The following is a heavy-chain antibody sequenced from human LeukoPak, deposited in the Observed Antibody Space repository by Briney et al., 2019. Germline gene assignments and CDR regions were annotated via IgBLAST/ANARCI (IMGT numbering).Heavy chain of an antibody. D-gene: IGHD3-10*01. V-gene: IGHV4-38-2*02. J-gene: IGHJ4*02. Sequence: LETLSLTCTVSGSSISSGYYWGWIRQPPGKGLEWIGEINHSGSTNYNPSLKSRVTISVDTPKNQFSLKLSSVTAADTAVYYCARTRYYYNSRSYGAPYYFDYWGQGTLVTVSS. CDR2: INHSGST. CDR1: GSSISSGYY. CDR3: ARTRYYYNSRSYGAPYYFDY.